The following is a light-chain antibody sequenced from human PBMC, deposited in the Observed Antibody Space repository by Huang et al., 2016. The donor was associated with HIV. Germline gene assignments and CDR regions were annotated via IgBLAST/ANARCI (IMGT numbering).Light chain of an antibody. Sequence: EIVLTQSPGTLSLSPGERATLPCRASQSVSNNYLAWYQQKPGQAPRLLIYGASSSATGIPDRFSGSGSGTGFTLTISRLEPEDFAVYFCQQYGTLLTFGGGTKVEI. CDR1: QSVSNNY. V-gene: IGKV3-20*01. CDR2: GAS. J-gene: IGKJ4*01. CDR3: QQYGTLLT.